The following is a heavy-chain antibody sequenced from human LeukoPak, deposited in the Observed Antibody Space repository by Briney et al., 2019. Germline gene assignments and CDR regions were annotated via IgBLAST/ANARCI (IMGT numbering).Heavy chain of an antibody. CDR2: ISSTSTDI. CDR1: GFTFSSHG. V-gene: IGHV3-21*05. CDR3: ARRGPYFDY. D-gene: IGHD3-10*01. J-gene: IGHJ4*02. Sequence: GGSLRLSCGASGFTFSSHGMNWVRQAPGKGLEWISYISSTSTDIYYVGSVKGRFTISRDNAKNSLYLQMNSLRPEDTSIYYCARRGPYFDYWGQGILVTVSS.